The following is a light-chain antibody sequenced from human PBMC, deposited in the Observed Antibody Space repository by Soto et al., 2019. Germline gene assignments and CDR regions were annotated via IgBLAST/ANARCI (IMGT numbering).Light chain of an antibody. J-gene: IGLJ2*01. CDR2: SSN. Sequence: QSVLTQPPSASGTPGQRVTISCSGSSSNIGSNTVKWYQQRPGTAPKLLIYSSNQRPSGVPDRFSGSQSGTSASLAISGLQSEDEAAYYCATWDGSLNGVLFGGGTKLTVL. V-gene: IGLV1-44*01. CDR1: SSNIGSNT. CDR3: ATWDGSLNGVL.